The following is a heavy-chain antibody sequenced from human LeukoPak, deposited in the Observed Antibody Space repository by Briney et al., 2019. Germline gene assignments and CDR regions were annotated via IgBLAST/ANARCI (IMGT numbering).Heavy chain of an antibody. V-gene: IGHV4-4*07. CDR2: IYTGGST. Sequence: SETLSLTCTVSLGGSISNYYLTWIRQSAVKGLEWFERIYTGGSTNYHPSLRGRVTMSVDTSNNQFSLKLRSVTAADTAVYYCARGTVAGHPYFDYWGQGTLVTVSS. J-gene: IGHJ4*02. D-gene: IGHD6-19*01. CDR1: LGGSISNYY. CDR3: ARGTVAGHPYFDY.